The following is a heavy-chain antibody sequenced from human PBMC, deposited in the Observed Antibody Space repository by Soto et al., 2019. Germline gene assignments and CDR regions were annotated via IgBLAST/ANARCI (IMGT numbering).Heavy chain of an antibody. Sequence: QVQLVQSGAEVKKPGSSVKVSCKASGGTFSSNAISWVRQAPGQGLEWMGGIIPIYASPTDAQNFQGRVTVTADKATSTAYLELSRLKFAASSIYYCSVTVTGSRSPLAHWGRGTLVIVSS. J-gene: IGHJ4*02. CDR1: GGTFSSNA. D-gene: IGHD3-9*01. CDR2: IIPIYASP. CDR3: SVTVTGSRSPLAH. V-gene: IGHV1-69*06.